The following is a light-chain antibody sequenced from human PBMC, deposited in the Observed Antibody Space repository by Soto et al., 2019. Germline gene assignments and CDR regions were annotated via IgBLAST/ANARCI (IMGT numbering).Light chain of an antibody. J-gene: IGKJ1*01. V-gene: IGKV3-11*01. CDR2: DAS. Sequence: EIVLTQSPATLSLSPGERATRSCRASQSVSSYLACYQQKPGQAPRLLIYDASNRATGITARFSGSGSGTAFTLTTSSLEPEDFAVYYCQQRSNWPTWTFGQGTKVDIK. CDR3: QQRSNWPTWT. CDR1: QSVSSY.